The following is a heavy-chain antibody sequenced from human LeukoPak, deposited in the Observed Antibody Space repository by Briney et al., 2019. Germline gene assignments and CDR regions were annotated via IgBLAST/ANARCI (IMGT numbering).Heavy chain of an antibody. CDR2: INPSGGST. D-gene: IGHD6-13*01. CDR1: GYTFTSYY. J-gene: IGHJ4*02. V-gene: IGHV1-46*01. CDR3: ARGGSSWDGGY. Sequence: GASVKVSCTASGYTFTSYYMHWVRQAPGQGLECMGIINPSGGSTSYAQKFQGRVTMTRDTSTRPVYMELSSLRSEDTAVYYCARGGSSWDGGYWGQGTLVTVSS.